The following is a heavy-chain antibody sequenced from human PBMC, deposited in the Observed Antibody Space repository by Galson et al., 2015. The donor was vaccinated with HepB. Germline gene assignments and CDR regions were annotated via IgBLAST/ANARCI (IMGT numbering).Heavy chain of an antibody. CDR3: VRDGRLAAPGAVDY. D-gene: IGHD3-16*01. J-gene: IGHJ4*02. V-gene: IGHV3-30*04. CDR1: GFTSNNYA. Sequence: SLRLSCAASGFTSNNYALHWARRAPGKGLEWVAVISSDGNTKFYADSVKGRFTISRDNSKSTLYLQMNSLRVEDTAIYYCVRDGRLAAPGAVDYWGQGTLVTVSS. CDR2: ISSDGNTK.